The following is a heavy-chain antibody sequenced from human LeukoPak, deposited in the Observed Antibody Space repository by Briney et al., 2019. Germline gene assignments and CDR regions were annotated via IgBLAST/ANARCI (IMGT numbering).Heavy chain of an antibody. CDR3: ARDKWELLFALDI. D-gene: IGHD1-26*01. CDR1: GGSIGSYY. J-gene: IGHJ3*02. V-gene: IGHV4-59*01. Sequence: PSETLSLTCTVSGGSIGSYYWSWIRQSPGKGLEWIGYIYDRGSTNYNPSLKSRVTISVDTSKNQFSLKLSSVTAADTAVYYCARDKWELLFALDIWGQGTMVTVSS. CDR2: IYDRGST.